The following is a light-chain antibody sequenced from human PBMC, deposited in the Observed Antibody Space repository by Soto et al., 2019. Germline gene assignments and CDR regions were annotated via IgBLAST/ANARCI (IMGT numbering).Light chain of an antibody. V-gene: IGKV3-20*01. CDR1: QSVTSTY. Sequence: EIVLTQSPATLSVSPGEGATLSCRASQSVTSTYLAWYQQKPGQAPRLLIYDASSRATGIPDRFSGSGSGTDFTLTISRLEPEDFAVYYCQQSGSSPITFGQGTRLEIK. CDR3: QQSGSSPIT. CDR2: DAS. J-gene: IGKJ5*01.